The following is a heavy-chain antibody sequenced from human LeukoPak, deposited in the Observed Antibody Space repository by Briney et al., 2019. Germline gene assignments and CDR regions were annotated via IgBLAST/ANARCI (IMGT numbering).Heavy chain of an antibody. J-gene: IGHJ3*02. CDR2: INWNGGNT. Sequence: GGSLRLSCTASGFTFDDYGMSWVRHVPGKGLEWVSGINWNGGNTGYADSVKGRFTISRDNAKSSLYLQMNSLRAEDTALYHCARDRISGNYSNAFDIWGQGTMVTVSS. V-gene: IGHV3-20*01. CDR1: GFTFDDYG. CDR3: ARDRISGNYSNAFDI. D-gene: IGHD1-26*01.